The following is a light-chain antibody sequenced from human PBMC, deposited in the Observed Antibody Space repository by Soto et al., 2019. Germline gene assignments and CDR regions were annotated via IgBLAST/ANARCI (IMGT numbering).Light chain of an antibody. V-gene: IGKV1D-13*01. J-gene: IGKJ1*01. Sequence: IQMTQSPSSVSAFVGDRVTITCRASHDISSALAWYQQKPGRAPKLLIYDASKLQSGVPSRFSGSGYGTDFTLTISSLQPEDFATYSCQQFNNYPRTFGQGTKVEIK. CDR3: QQFNNYPRT. CDR2: DAS. CDR1: HDISSA.